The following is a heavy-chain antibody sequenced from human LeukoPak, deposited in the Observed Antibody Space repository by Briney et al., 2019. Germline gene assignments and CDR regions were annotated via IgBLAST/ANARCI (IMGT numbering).Heavy chain of an antibody. D-gene: IGHD4-17*01. Sequence: GSLRLSCAASGFTFSDYYMSWIRQAPGKGLEWVSYISSSGSTIYYADSVKGRFTISRDNAKNSLYLQMNSLRAEDTAVYYCASGIDYGDYPPTVDYWGQGTLVTVSS. CDR1: GFTFSDYY. V-gene: IGHV3-11*01. CDR2: ISSSGSTI. CDR3: ASGIDYGDYPPTVDY. J-gene: IGHJ4*02.